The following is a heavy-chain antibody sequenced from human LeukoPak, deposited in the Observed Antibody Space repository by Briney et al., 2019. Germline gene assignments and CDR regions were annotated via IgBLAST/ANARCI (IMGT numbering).Heavy chain of an antibody. CDR3: ARWFGSGSYYGY. CDR1: GFTFSDYY. D-gene: IGHD3-10*01. Sequence: PGGSLRLSCAASGFTFSDYYMSWIRQAAGKGLEWVSYTSGSSSFTKYADSVKGRFTISRDNAKNSLYLQMSSLRAEDTAVYYCARWFGSGSYYGYWGQGTLVTVSS. V-gene: IGHV3-11*03. J-gene: IGHJ4*02. CDR2: TSGSSSFT.